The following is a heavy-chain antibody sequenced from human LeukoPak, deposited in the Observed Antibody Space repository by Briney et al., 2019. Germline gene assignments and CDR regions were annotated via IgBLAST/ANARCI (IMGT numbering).Heavy chain of an antibody. CDR3: ARDSTYYYDSSGYPPDY. V-gene: IGHV3-21*01. Sequence: PGGSLRPSCAASGFTFSSYSMNWVRQAPGKGLEWVSSISSSSSYIYYADSVKGRFTISRDNAKNSLYLQMNSLRAEDTAVYYCARDSTYYYDSSGYPPDYWGQGTLVTVSS. CDR1: GFTFSSYS. J-gene: IGHJ4*02. CDR2: ISSSSSYI. D-gene: IGHD3-22*01.